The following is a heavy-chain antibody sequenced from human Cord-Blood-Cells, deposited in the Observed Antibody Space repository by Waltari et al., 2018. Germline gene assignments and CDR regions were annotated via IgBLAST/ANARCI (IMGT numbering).Heavy chain of an antibody. CDR1: GGSISSSSYY. CDR3: ARLDYDILTGYPSGAFDI. Sequence: QLQLQESGPGLVKPSETLSLTCTVSGGSISSSSYYWGWIRQPPGKGLEWIGSIDYSGRTYYNPSLECRVTISVDTSKNQFSLKLSSVTAADTAVYYCARLDYDILTGYPSGAFDIWGQGTMVTVSS. D-gene: IGHD3-9*01. J-gene: IGHJ3*02. V-gene: IGHV4-39*01. CDR2: IDYSGRT.